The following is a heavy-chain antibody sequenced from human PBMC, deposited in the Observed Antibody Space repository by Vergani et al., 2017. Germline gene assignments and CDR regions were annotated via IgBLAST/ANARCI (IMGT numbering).Heavy chain of an antibody. V-gene: IGHV1-3*01. CDR2: INAGNGNT. CDR3: AIVTDYYDSSGYYLDY. D-gene: IGHD3-22*01. Sequence: QVQLVQSGAEVKKPGASVKVSCKASGYTFTSYAMHWVRQAPGQRLEWMGWINAGNGNTKYSQKFQGRVTITRDTSASTAYMELSSLRSEDTAVYYCAIVTDYYDSSGYYLDYWGQGTLVTVSS. J-gene: IGHJ4*02. CDR1: GYTFTSYA.